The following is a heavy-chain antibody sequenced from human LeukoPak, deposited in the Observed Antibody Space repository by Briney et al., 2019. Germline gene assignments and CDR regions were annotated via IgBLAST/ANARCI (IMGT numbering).Heavy chain of an antibody. V-gene: IGHV3-23*01. Sequence: PSETLSLTCAVYSVSFSGYYWSWIRQPPGKGLEWVSGISGSGGSTYLADPVKGRFTISRDNSKNTLYLQMNSLRADDTAVYYCAKDRPTVYSSSWLHFLDSWGQGTLVTVSS. CDR3: AKDRPTVYSSSWLHFLDS. CDR2: ISGSGGST. CDR1: SVSFSGYY. J-gene: IGHJ4*02. D-gene: IGHD6-13*01.